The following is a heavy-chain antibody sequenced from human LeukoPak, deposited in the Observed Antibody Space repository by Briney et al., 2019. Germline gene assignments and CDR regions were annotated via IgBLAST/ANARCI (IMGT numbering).Heavy chain of an antibody. J-gene: IGHJ4*02. V-gene: IGHV3-23*01. CDR2: ISGSGGNT. CDR1: GFTFSSYA. Sequence: GGSLRLSCAASGFTFSSYAMSWVRQAPGKGLEWVSAISGSGGNTYYADSVKGRFTISRDNSKNTLYLQMNSLRAEDTAVYYCAKDELLRFGESVVFDYWGQGTLVTVSS. CDR3: AKDELLRFGESVVFDY. D-gene: IGHD3-10*01.